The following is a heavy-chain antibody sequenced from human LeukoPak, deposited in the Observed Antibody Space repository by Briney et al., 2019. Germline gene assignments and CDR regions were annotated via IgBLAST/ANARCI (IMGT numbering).Heavy chain of an antibody. Sequence: QAGGSLRLSCAAAGSTFSSYAMSWVRQPPGKWLEWVSVIYSGGSTYYADSVKGRFTISRDDSKNTLYLQMNSLRAEDTAVYYCARENRAYYYDSRTFDYWGQGTLVTVSS. CDR3: ARENRAYYYDSRTFDY. J-gene: IGHJ4*02. D-gene: IGHD3-22*01. V-gene: IGHV3-53*01. CDR1: GSTFSSYA. CDR2: IYSGGST.